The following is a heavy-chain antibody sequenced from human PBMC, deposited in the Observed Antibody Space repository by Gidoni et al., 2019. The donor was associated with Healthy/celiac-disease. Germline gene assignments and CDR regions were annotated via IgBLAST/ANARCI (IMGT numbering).Heavy chain of an antibody. CDR1: GFTFSNAW. CDR3: TTGGLGTAMHYYYGMDV. V-gene: IGHV3-15*01. CDR2: IKSKTDGGTT. J-gene: IGHJ6*02. Sequence: EVQLVESGGGLVKPGGSLRLSCAASGFTFSNAWMSWVRQAPGKGLEWVGRIKSKTDGGTTDYAAPVKGRFTISRDDSKNTLYLQMNSLKTEDTAVYYCTTGGLGTAMHYYYGMDVWGQGTTVTVSS. D-gene: IGHD5-18*01.